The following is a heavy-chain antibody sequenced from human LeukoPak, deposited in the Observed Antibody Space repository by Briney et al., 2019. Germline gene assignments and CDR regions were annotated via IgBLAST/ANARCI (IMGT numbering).Heavy chain of an antibody. CDR1: GFTLSSYD. Sequence: PGGSLGLSCTASGFTLSSYDMNWVRQAPGKGLEWVSKVSSSRSTMYYADSVKGRFTISSDNAKNSFFLQMNSLRAEDTAIYYCARRFDLWGQGTLVTVSS. J-gene: IGHJ5*02. CDR2: VSSSRSTM. CDR3: ARRFDL. V-gene: IGHV3-48*03.